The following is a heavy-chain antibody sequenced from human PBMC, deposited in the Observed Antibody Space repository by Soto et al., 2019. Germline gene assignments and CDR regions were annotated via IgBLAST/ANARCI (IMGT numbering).Heavy chain of an antibody. V-gene: IGHV3-23*01. CDR2: ISGSNSST. D-gene: IGHD2-15*01. Sequence: LRLSCAAAGFTFSSYAMSWVRQAPGKGLEWVSGISGSNSSTYYADSVKGRFTISRDNSKNTLYLQMNSLRAEDTAVYYCAKAPLAIVLVVGATGIDYWGQGTLVTVSS. J-gene: IGHJ4*02. CDR3: AKAPLAIVLVVGATGIDY. CDR1: GFTFSSYA.